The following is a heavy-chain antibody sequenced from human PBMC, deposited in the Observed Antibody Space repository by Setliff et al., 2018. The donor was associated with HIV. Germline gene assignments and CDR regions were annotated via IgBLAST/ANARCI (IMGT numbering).Heavy chain of an antibody. J-gene: IGHJ4*02. CDR3: ARADYDSGTYYFDY. D-gene: IGHD3-22*01. V-gene: IGHV4-59*01. Sequence: PSETLSLTCSVSGASIDDYYWSWIRQPPGRALEWIGYVYYSGSTSYNPSLKSRLAMSVDASKNHFSLRLTSVTAADTALYYCARADYDSGTYYFDYWGRGLLVTVSS. CDR1: GASIDDYY. CDR2: VYYSGST.